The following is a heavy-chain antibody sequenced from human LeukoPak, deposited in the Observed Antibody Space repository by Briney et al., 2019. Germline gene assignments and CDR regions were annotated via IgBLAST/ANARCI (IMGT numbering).Heavy chain of an antibody. CDR3: ARGVGYSYGYRAARFDY. V-gene: IGHV4-34*01. D-gene: IGHD5-18*01. Sequence: SETLSLTCAVYGGSFSGYYRSWIRQPPGKGLEWIGEINHSGSTNYNPSLKSRVTISVDTSKNQFSLKLSSVTAADTAVYYCARGVGYSYGYRAARFDYWGQGTLVTVSS. J-gene: IGHJ4*02. CDR1: GGSFSGYY. CDR2: INHSGST.